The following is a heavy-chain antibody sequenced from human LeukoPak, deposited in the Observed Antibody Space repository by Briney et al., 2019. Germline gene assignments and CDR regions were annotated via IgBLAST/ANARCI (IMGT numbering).Heavy chain of an antibody. D-gene: IGHD6-13*01. Sequence: GGSLRLSCAASGFTFSSYEMNWVRRAPGKGLEWVSYISISGGTIYYADSVKGRFTISRDNARNSLYLQMNSLRAEDTAVYYCARVEKYSSSWIDLWGQGTLVTVSS. V-gene: IGHV3-48*03. CDR2: ISISGGTI. CDR1: GFTFSSYE. J-gene: IGHJ5*02. CDR3: ARVEKYSSSWIDL.